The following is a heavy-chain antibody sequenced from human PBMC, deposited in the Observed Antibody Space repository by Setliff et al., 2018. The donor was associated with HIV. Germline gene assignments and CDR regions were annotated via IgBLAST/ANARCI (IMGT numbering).Heavy chain of an antibody. CDR3: ARKLQPGYGMDV. CDR2: IRYDGNNE. V-gene: IGHV3-30*02. Sequence: GGSLRLSCAASGFTFSTYGMHWVRQAPGTGLEWVAFIRYDGNNENYADSVKGRFTISRDNSKNTLYLQMNSLRAEDTAVYYCARKLQPGYGMDVWGQGTTVTVSS. CDR1: GFTFSTYG. D-gene: IGHD5-18*01. J-gene: IGHJ6*02.